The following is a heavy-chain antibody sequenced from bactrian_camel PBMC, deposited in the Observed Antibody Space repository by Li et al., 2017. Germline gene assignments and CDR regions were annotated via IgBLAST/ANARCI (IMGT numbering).Heavy chain of an antibody. D-gene: IGHD2*01. Sequence: DVQLVESGGGSVQPGGSLRLSCAASGAPFINYDMSWVRQAPGKGFEWVSGIRHDGGMNYYADSVKGRSTISRGNAENTLYLQMNSPKPEDTAVYYCVTSLLSGGVNQEDEKDYNIWGHGTQVTVS. CDR1: GAPFINYD. CDR3: VTSLLSGGVNQEDEKDYNI. V-gene: IGHV3S40*01. CDR2: IRHDGGMN. J-gene: IGHJ4*01.